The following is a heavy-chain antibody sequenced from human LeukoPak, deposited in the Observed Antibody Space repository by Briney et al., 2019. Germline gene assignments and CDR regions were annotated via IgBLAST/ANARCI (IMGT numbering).Heavy chain of an antibody. J-gene: IGHJ3*02. CDR3: ARASLTGENDAFDI. CDR1: GGTFSSYA. D-gene: IGHD7-27*01. CDR2: IIPIFGTA. Sequence: SVKVSCKASGGTFSSYAIGWVRQAPGQGLEWMGGIIPIFGTASYAQKFQGRVTITADESTSTAYMELSSLRSEDTAVYYCARASLTGENDAFDIWGQGTMVTVSS. V-gene: IGHV1-69*13.